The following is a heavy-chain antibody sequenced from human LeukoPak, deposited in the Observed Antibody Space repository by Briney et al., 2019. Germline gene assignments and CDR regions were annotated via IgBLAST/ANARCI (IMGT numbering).Heavy chain of an antibody. CDR3: ASQKENFYDSSGNK. Sequence: PGGSLRLSCAASGFTVSSDYMIWVRQPPGKGLEWVSGIYSSGSSYYADSVKGRFTISRDISKNTLHLQMNNLRAEDTAVYFCASQKENFYDSSGNKWGQGTLVTVSS. J-gene: IGHJ4*02. CDR2: IYSSGSS. V-gene: IGHV3-53*01. CDR1: GFTVSSDY. D-gene: IGHD3-22*01.